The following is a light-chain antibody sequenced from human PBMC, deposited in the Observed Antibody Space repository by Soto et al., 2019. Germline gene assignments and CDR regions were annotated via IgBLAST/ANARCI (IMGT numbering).Light chain of an antibody. V-gene: IGLV1-40*01. J-gene: IGLJ3*02. Sequence: QSVLTQPPSVYGAPGQRVTISCTGSSSNIGAGYDVHWYKQLPGTAPKLLIYGNTNRPSGVPDRFSGSKSGTSASLAITGLQAEDEADYYCHSYDSSLSGSVFGGGTKLTVL. CDR2: GNT. CDR3: HSYDSSLSGSV. CDR1: SSNIGAGYD.